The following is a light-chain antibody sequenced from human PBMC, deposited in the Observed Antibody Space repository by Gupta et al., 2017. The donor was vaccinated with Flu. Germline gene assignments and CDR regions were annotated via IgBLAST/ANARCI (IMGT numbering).Light chain of an antibody. Sequence: SYDLTQSPSLSVSPGQTTSITCSGEKLGSKYASWHQQKPGQSPVVLIYQDNKRTAARPERFSASNSGAKATLTIGGAQARDEDVYYCQAGDSGTAVFGAGTEVTVL. J-gene: IGLJ1*01. CDR1: KLGSKY. CDR2: QDN. CDR3: QAGDSGTAV. V-gene: IGLV3-1*01.